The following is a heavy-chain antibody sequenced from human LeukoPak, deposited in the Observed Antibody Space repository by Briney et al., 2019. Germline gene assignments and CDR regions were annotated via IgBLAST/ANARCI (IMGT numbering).Heavy chain of an antibody. J-gene: IGHJ3*02. CDR1: GFTFSSYS. Sequence: PGGSLRLSCAASGFTFSSYSMNWVRQAPGKGLEWVSSISSSSSYIYYADSVKGRFTISRDNAKNSLYLQMNCLRAEDTAVYYCARDLEVYYYDSSGYADAFDIWGQGTMVTVSS. CDR2: ISSSSSYI. CDR3: ARDLEVYYYDSSGYADAFDI. D-gene: IGHD3-22*01. V-gene: IGHV3-21*01.